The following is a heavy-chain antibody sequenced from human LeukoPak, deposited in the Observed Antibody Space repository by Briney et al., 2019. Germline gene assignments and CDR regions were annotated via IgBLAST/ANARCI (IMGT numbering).Heavy chain of an antibody. V-gene: IGHV4-59*08. CDR3: ARHGRGAAAGSDY. CDR1: GGSISNYY. CDR2: IYYSGST. Sequence: PSETLSLTCTVSGGSISNYYWSWIRQPPGKGLEWIGYIYYSGSTNYNPSLKSRVTISVDTSKNQFSLKLSSVTAADTAVYYCARHGRGAAAGSDYWGQGTRVTVSS. J-gene: IGHJ4*02. D-gene: IGHD6-13*01.